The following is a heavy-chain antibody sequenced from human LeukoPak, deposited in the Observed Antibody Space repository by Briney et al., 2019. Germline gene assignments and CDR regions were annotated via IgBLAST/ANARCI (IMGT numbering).Heavy chain of an antibody. V-gene: IGHV2-5*02. CDR1: GFSLSTSGVS. D-gene: IGHD6-19*01. CDR2: IYWDDDK. Sequence: SGPTLVNPTQTLTLTCTFSGFSLSTSGVSVGWIRQPPGKALEWLALIYWDDDKRYSPSLKSRLTITKDTSKNQVVLIMTNLDPVDTATYYCAHSPISGWLLDYWGQGTLVTVSS. J-gene: IGHJ4*02. CDR3: AHSPISGWLLDY.